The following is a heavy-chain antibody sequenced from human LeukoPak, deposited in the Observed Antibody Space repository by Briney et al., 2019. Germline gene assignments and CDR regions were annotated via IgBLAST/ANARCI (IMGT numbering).Heavy chain of an antibody. CDR1: GFTFSSYA. D-gene: IGHD3-10*01. CDR3: AREGIAGYYFDY. J-gene: IGHJ4*02. Sequence: GGSLRLSCAASGFTFSSYAMHRVRQAPGKGLEWVAVISYDGSNKYYADSVKGRFTISRDNSKNTLYLQMNSLRAEDTAVYYCAREGIAGYYFDYWGQGTLVTVSS. CDR2: ISYDGSNK. V-gene: IGHV3-30*04.